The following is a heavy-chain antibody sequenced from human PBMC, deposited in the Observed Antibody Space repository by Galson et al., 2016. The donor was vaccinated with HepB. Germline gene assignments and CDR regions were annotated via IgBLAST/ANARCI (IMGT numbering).Heavy chain of an antibody. CDR1: GFSLSSARVG. CDR2: ISSNDEK. CDR3: ARSAILYYYGSGGPHFDD. V-gene: IGHV2-26*01. Sequence: PALVKPTQTLTLTCTVSGFSLSSARVGVSWIRQPPGQALEWLAHISSNDEKSYNTSLKTRLTISKDTSKSQVVLTMTNVDPVDTATYYCARSAILYYYGSGGPHFDDWGQGTLVTVSS. D-gene: IGHD3-10*01. J-gene: IGHJ4*02.